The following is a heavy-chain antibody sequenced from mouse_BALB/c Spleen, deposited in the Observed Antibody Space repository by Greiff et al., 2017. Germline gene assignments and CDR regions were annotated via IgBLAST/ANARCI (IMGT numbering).Heavy chain of an antibody. J-gene: IGHJ2*01. D-gene: IGHD3-3*01. CDR2: IHPSDSDT. V-gene: IGHV1-74*01. CDR1: GYSFTSYW. CDR3: EREGGCRYYFDY. Sequence: QVQLQQPGAELVRPGASVKLSCKASGYSFTSYWMNWVKQRPGQGLEWIGMIHPSDSDTRLNQKFKDKATLTVDKSSSTAYMQLSSPTSEDSAVYYCEREGGCRYYFDYWGQGTTLTVSS.